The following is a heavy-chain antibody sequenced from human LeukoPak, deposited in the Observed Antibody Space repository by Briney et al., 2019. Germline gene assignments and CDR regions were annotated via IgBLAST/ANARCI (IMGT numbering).Heavy chain of an antibody. V-gene: IGHV4-39*07. D-gene: IGHD1-14*01. CDR1: GGSISSSSYY. Sequence: PSETLSLTCTVSGGSISSSSYYWGWIRQPPGKGLEWIGSIYYSGSTNYNPSLKSRVTISVDTSKNQFSLKLSSVTAADTAVYYCARTRIKYQYYYYYYYMDVWGKGTTVTVSS. CDR2: IYYSGST. CDR3: ARTRIKYQYYYYYYYMDV. J-gene: IGHJ6*03.